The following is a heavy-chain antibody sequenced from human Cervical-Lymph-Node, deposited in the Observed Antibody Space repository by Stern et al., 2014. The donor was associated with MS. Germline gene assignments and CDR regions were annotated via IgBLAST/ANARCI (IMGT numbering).Heavy chain of an antibody. Sequence: EVQLVEYGAEVKKPGESLKISCKGSGYSFTANWIAWVRQMPGKGLEWMGIICPGDSDTRYSPSFQGQVTISADKSISTAYLQWSSLKASDTAMYYCARDYGDYAFDYWGQGTLVTVSS. J-gene: IGHJ4*02. D-gene: IGHD4-17*01. CDR2: ICPGDSDT. V-gene: IGHV5-51*01. CDR1: GYSFTANW. CDR3: ARDYGDYAFDY.